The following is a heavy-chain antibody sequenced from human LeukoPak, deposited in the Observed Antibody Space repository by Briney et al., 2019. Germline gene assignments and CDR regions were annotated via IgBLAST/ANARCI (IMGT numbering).Heavy chain of an antibody. CDR3: ARYYYDSSGYDNWFDP. CDR1: GFNFSNYA. D-gene: IGHD3-22*01. Sequence: GGSLRLSCAASGFNFSNYAMTWVRQAPGKGLEWVSLIYSGGTTYYADSVKGRFTISRDNSKNTLYLQMNSLRAEDTAVYYCARYYYDSSGYDNWFDPWGQGTLVTVSS. V-gene: IGHV3-66*01. J-gene: IGHJ5*02. CDR2: IYSGGTT.